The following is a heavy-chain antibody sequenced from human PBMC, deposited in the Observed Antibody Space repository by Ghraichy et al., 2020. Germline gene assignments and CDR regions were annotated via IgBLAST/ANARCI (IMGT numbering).Heavy chain of an antibody. CDR3: SSDHLSSTSLHAFDI. V-gene: IGHV4-4*08. CDR2: LSTSGST. Sequence: SETLSLTCTVSGGSMNSYYWSWVRQPPGKGLEWIGYLSTSGSTTYNPSLKSRVTIYVDTSKSQFSLSLTSIPAADTAVYYCSSDHLSSTSLHAFDIWGQGQMVTGSS. J-gene: IGHJ3*02. CDR1: GGSMNSYY. D-gene: IGHD2-2*01.